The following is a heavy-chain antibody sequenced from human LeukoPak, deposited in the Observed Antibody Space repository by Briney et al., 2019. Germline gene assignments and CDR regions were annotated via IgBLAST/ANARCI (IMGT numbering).Heavy chain of an antibody. D-gene: IGHD3-16*01. CDR1: GFTVSSNY. V-gene: IGHV3-30*03. J-gene: IGHJ3*02. CDR2: ISYDGSNK. Sequence: GGSLRLSCAASGFTVSSNYINWVRQAPGKGLEWVAVISYDGSNKYYADSVKGRFTISRDNAKNSLYLQMNSLRAEDTAVYYCARVLITFGGVTTLGAFDIWGQGTMVTVSS. CDR3: ARVLITFGGVTTLGAFDI.